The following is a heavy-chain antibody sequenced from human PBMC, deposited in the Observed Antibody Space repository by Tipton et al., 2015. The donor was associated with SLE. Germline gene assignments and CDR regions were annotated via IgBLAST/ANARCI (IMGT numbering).Heavy chain of an antibody. J-gene: IGHJ2*01. CDR3: AKFIGYTNGLFDL. D-gene: IGHD2-2*02. CDR1: GFTFSSYE. CDR2: SFRSGDTI. V-gene: IGHV3-48*03. Sequence: GSLRLSCVGSGFTFSSYEMNWVRQAPGKGLEWVSYSFRSGDTIDYYAESVKGRFTISRDNSRNTLYLQMENLRPEDTSLYYCAKFIGYTNGLFDLWGRGTLVTISS.